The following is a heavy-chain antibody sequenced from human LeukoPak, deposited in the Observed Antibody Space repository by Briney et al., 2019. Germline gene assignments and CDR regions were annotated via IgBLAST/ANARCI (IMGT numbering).Heavy chain of an antibody. CDR1: GFTFSSYD. J-gene: IGHJ4*02. CDR3: ARGGVWGAYRHPYDY. Sequence: GGSLRLSCAASGFTFSSYDMHWVRQATGKGLEWVSSIGTAGDTYYPGSVKGRFIISRENAKNSLYLQMNSLRAGDTAVYYCARGGVWGAYRHPYDYWGQGTLVTVSS. V-gene: IGHV3-13*01. CDR2: IGTAGDT. D-gene: IGHD3-16*02.